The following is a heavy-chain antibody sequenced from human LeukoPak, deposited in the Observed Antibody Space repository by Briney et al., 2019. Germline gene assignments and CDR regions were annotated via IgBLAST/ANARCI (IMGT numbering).Heavy chain of an antibody. J-gene: IGHJ4*02. CDR1: GFTFSTYG. CDR2: IWYDGTNK. CDR3: ARAVGPFDY. V-gene: IGHV3-33*01. Sequence: GRSLRLSCAASGFTFSTYGRHWVRQAPGRGLEWVAVIWYDGTNKYYGDSVKGRFTISRDNSKNTLYLQMNSLRAEDTAVYYCARAVGPFDYWGQGTLVTVSS.